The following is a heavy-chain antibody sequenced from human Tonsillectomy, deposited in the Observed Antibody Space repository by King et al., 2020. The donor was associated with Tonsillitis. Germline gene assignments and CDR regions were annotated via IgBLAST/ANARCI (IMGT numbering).Heavy chain of an antibody. CDR2: IYTSGST. J-gene: IGHJ4*02. D-gene: IGHD1-26*01. V-gene: IGHV4-61*02. CDR3: VRAPGGSYLNFDY. CDR1: GGSISSGSYY. Sequence: QLQESGPGLVKPSQTLSLTCTVSGGSISSGSYYWSWIRQPAGKGLEWIGRIYTSGSTNYNPSLKSRVTMSVDTSKNQFSLKLSSVTAADTAVYYCVRAPGGSYLNFDYWGQGTLVTVSS.